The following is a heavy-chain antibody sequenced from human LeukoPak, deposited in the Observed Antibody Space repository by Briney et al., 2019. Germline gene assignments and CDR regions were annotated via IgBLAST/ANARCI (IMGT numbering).Heavy chain of an antibody. J-gene: IGHJ4*02. CDR3: ATVSHAYSSGWYVPFDY. D-gene: IGHD6-19*01. CDR2: FYYSGGT. V-gene: IGHV4-59*01. CDR1: GGSINNYY. Sequence: PSETLSLTCTVSGGSINNYYWSWIRQPPGEGLEWIGYFYYSGGTNYNPSLKSRVTISVDTSKNQFSLKLNSVTAADTAVYYCATVSHAYSSGWYVPFDYWGQGTLVTVSS.